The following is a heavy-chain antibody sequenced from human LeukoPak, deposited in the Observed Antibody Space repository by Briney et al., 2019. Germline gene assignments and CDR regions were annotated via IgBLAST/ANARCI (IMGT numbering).Heavy chain of an antibody. CDR3: ARDRAIIAVAGTEFDP. V-gene: IGHV1-69*13. J-gene: IGHJ5*02. D-gene: IGHD6-19*01. Sequence: ASVKVSCKASGGTFSSYAISWVRQAPGQGLEWMGGIIPIFGTANYAQKFQGRVTITADESTSTAYMELSRLRSDDTAVYYCARDRAIIAVAGTEFDPWGQGTLVTVSS. CDR2: IIPIFGTA. CDR1: GGTFSSYA.